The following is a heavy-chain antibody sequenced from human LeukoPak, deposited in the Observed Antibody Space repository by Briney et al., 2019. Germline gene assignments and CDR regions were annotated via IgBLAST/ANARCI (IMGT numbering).Heavy chain of an antibody. V-gene: IGHV3-23*01. Sequence: GGSLRLSCATSGFIFSHHGMNWVRQAPGKGLEWVSGIRADAVTTYYADSVKGRFTISRDNSESTLLLQMNSLRAEDTAVYYCAKVRWDNSGWYYLDSWGQGTLVTVSS. CDR2: IRADAVTT. CDR3: AKVRWDNSGWYYLDS. D-gene: IGHD6-19*01. CDR1: GFIFSHHG. J-gene: IGHJ4*02.